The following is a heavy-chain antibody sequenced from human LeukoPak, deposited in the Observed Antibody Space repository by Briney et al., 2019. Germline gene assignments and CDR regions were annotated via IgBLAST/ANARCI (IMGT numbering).Heavy chain of an antibody. CDR1: GYSFTSYW. J-gene: IGHJ4*02. V-gene: IGHV5-51*01. Sequence: GESLRIYLKGSGYSFTSYWIGWVRQIPGKGLEWMGIIYPGDSDTRYSTSFQGQVTISADKSISTAYLQWSSPKASDTAMYYCARHANWVDYWGQGTLVTVSS. CDR3: ARHANWVDY. CDR2: IYPGDSDT. D-gene: IGHD7-27*01.